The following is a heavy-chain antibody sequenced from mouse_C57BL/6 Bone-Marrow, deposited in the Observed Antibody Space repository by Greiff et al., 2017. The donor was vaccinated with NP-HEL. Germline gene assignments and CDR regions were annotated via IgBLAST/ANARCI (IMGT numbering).Heavy chain of an antibody. CDR2: ISDGGSYT. CDR1: GFTFSSYA. CDR3: ARENYFDY. V-gene: IGHV5-4*01. Sequence: EVKLMESGGGLVKPGGSLKLSCAASGFTFSSYAMSWVRQTPEKRLEWVATISDGGSYTYYPDNVKGRVTISRDNAKNNLYLQMSHLKSEDTAMYYCARENYFDYWGQGTTLTVSS. J-gene: IGHJ2*01.